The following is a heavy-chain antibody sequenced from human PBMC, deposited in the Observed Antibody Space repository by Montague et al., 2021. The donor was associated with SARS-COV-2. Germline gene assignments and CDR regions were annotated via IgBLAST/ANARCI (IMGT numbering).Heavy chain of an antibody. J-gene: IGHJ6*02. Sequence: SLRLSCAASGFTFSSYWMSWVRQAPGKGLERVANIKQDGSEKYYVDSVKGRFTTSRDNAKNSLYLQMNSLRAEDTAVYYCARGPKLNYYGSESYYNRKSHYYYYYGMDVWGQGTTVTVSS. CDR3: ARGPKLNYYGSESYYNRKSHYYYYYGMDV. D-gene: IGHD3-10*01. V-gene: IGHV3-7*01. CDR2: IKQDGSEK. CDR1: GFTFSSYW.